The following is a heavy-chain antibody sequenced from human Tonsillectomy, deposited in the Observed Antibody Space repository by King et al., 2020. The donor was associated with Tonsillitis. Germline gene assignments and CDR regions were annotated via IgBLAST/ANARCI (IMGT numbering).Heavy chain of an antibody. CDR1: EFSISTYA. CDR2: LSASGGSS. V-gene: IGHV3-23*04. CDR3: ARGGVFPHWYFDL. Sequence: VQLVESGGGLVQPGGSLRLSCVASEFSISTYAMSWVRQAPGKGLEWVSGLSASGGSSYYADFVKGRFTISRDISKNTFYMQMDSLRVEDTAIYYCARGGVFPHWYFDLWGRGTLVTVSS. D-gene: IGHD3-16*01. J-gene: IGHJ2*01.